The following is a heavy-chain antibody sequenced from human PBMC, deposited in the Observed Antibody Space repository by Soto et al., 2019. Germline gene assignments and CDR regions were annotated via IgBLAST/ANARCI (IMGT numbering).Heavy chain of an antibody. CDR3: ARTVLGPDLLADSFVDYYYYMDV. CDR1: GDSVTSHY. J-gene: IGHJ6*03. Sequence: SETLSLTCSFSGDSVTSHYLTWIRQSPEKGLEWIGYMHYTGFSHYNPSLKSRLTFSADSSRSQFSLQLTSVTAADTAVYYCARTVLGPDLLADSFVDYYYYMDVWGQGTTVTVSS. D-gene: IGHD3-9*01. V-gene: IGHV4-59*08. CDR2: MHYTGFS.